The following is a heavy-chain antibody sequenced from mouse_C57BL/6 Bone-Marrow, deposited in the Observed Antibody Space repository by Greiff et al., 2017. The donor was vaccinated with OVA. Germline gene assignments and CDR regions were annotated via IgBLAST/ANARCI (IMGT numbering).Heavy chain of an antibody. CDR1: GFSLTSYG. J-gene: IGHJ1*03. Sequence: VQRVESGPGLVQPSQSLSITCTVSGFSLTSYGVHWVRQSPGKGLEWLGVIWRGGSTDYHAAFMSRLRITKDNSKSQVFVKMNSLQADDTAIYYCATTVAHYWYFDVWGTGTTVTVSS. CDR3: ATTVAHYWYFDV. D-gene: IGHD1-1*01. CDR2: IWRGGST. V-gene: IGHV2-5*01.